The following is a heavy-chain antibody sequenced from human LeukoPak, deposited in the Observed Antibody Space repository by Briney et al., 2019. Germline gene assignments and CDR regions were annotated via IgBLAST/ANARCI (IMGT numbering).Heavy chain of an antibody. CDR3: ARGPIAAAVSFDY. V-gene: IGHV1-2*02. CDR2: INPNSGGT. J-gene: IGHJ4*02. CDR1: GYTFTGHY. Sequence: ASVTVSCKASGYTFTGHYLHWVRQAPGQGLEWMGWINPNSGGTNYAQKFQGRVTMTRDTSISTAYMELSRLRSDDTAVYYCARGPIAAAVSFDYWGQGTLVTVSS. D-gene: IGHD6-13*01.